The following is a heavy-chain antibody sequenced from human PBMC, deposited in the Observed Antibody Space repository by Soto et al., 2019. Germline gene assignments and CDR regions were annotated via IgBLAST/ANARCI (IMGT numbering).Heavy chain of an antibody. Sequence: SETLSLTCTVSGGSISSSSYYWGWIRQPPGKGLEWIGSIYYSGTTNYNSSLKSRVTISIDTSKNQFSLKFNSVTAADTAVYYCAREGYNFGPFDYWGQGALVTVSS. D-gene: IGHD5-18*01. CDR1: GGSISSSSYY. CDR2: IYYSGTT. J-gene: IGHJ4*02. V-gene: IGHV4-39*07. CDR3: AREGYNFGPFDY.